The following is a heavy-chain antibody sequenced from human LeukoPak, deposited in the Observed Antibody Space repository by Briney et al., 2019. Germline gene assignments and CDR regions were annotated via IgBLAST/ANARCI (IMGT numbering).Heavy chain of an antibody. D-gene: IGHD2-2*01. V-gene: IGHV3-30-3*01. J-gene: IGHJ4*02. CDR2: ISYDGSNK. Sequence: GRSLRLSCAASGFPFSSYAMHWVRQAPGKGLEWVAVISYDGSNKYYADSVKGRFTISRDNSKNTLYLQMNSLRAEDTAVYYCARDFDQLPSNTLDYWGQGTLVTVSS. CDR1: GFPFSSYA. CDR3: ARDFDQLPSNTLDY.